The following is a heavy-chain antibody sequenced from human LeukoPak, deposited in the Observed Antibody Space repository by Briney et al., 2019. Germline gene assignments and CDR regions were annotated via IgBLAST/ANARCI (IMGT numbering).Heavy chain of an antibody. V-gene: IGHV4-39*07. D-gene: IGHD1-26*01. CDR2: MWFGGTT. CDR3: ARGRRGSYFQDY. J-gene: IGHJ4*02. Sequence: PSETLSLTCTVSGDSISSRDSYWGWIRQPPGKGLEWIGSMWFGGTTSYNPSLKSRVTISVATSKNQFSLKLSSVTAADTAVYYCARGRRGSYFQDYWGQGTLVTVSS. CDR1: GDSISSRDSY.